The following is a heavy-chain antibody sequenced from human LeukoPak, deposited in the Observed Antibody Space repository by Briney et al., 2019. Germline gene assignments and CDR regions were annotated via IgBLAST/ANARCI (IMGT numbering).Heavy chain of an antibody. CDR2: IYYSGST. J-gene: IGHJ4*02. CDR1: GGSISSSSYY. D-gene: IGHD3-22*01. CDR3: ARDEGSAYPFDY. Sequence: ETLSLTCTVSGGSISSSSYYWGWIRQPPGKGLEWIGSIYYSGSTYYNPSLKSRVTISVDTSKNQFSLNLNSVTAADTAVYFCARDEGSAYPFDYWGQGTLVAVSS. V-gene: IGHV4-39*07.